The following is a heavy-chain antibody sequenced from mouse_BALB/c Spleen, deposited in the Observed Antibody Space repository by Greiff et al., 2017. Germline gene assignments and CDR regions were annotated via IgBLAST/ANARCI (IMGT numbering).Heavy chain of an antibody. CDR2: IYPGSGNT. D-gene: IGHD1-1*01. Sequence: QVQLQQSGAELARPGASVKLSCKASGYTFTDYYINWVKQRTGQGLEWIGEIYPGSGNTYYNEKFKGKATLTADKSSSTAYMQLSSLTSEDSAVYFCARWDTTIDDWGQGTTLTVSS. CDR3: ARWDTTIDD. CDR1: GYTFTDYY. V-gene: IGHV1-77*01. J-gene: IGHJ2*01.